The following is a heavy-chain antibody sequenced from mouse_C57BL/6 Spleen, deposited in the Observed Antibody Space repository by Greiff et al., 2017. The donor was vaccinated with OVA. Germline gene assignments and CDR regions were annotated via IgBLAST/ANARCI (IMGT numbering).Heavy chain of an antibody. CDR3: ARSYYGSSYERVY. V-gene: IGHV1-54*01. CDR2: INPGSGGT. Sequence: VKLMESGAELVRPGTSVKVSCKASGYAFTNYLIEWVKQRPGQGLEWIGVINPGSGGTNYNEKFKGKATLTADKSSSTAYMQLSSLTSEDSAVYFCARSYYGSSYERVYWGQGTTLTVSS. D-gene: IGHD1-1*01. J-gene: IGHJ2*01. CDR1: GYAFTNYL.